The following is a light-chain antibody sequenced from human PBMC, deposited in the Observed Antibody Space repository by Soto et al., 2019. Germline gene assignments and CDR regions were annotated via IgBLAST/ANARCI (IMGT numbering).Light chain of an antibody. CDR3: QQYGDSLLT. CDR1: QSLSSNF. Sequence: EIVLTQSPDTLSLSPGEGATLSCRASQSLSSNFLAWYQQRPGQAPRLLIYAASSRATGIPDRFSGSGSGTDFTLTISRLEPEDFAVYYCQQYGDSLLTFGGGTKVDIK. V-gene: IGKV3-20*01. CDR2: AAS. J-gene: IGKJ4*01.